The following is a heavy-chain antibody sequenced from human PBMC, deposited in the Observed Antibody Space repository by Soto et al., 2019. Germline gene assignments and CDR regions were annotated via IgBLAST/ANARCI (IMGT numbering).Heavy chain of an antibody. V-gene: IGHV4-59*08. J-gene: IGHJ5*02. Sequence: SETLSLTCTVSRGSMNNYYWSWIRQPPGKGLEWIGYIYYSGSTNYNPSLKSRVTISVDTSKNQFTLNLSFVTAADTAVYYCARAQGSGFLASWGQRTLVTVTS. CDR3: ARAQGSGFLAS. D-gene: IGHD3-10*01. CDR2: IYYSGST. CDR1: RGSMNNYY.